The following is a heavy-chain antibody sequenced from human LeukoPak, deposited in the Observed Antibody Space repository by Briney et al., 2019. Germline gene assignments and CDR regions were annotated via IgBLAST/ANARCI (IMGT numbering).Heavy chain of an antibody. D-gene: IGHD3-10*01. CDR3: AKGLWFPYYFDY. Sequence: PGGSLRLSCAASGFTFSSYAMSWVRQAPGKGLEWVSAISGSGDSTYYADSVKGRFTISRDNSKNTLYLQMNSLRAEDTAVYYCAKGLWFPYYFDYWGQGTLVTVSS. CDR1: GFTFSSYA. J-gene: IGHJ4*02. V-gene: IGHV3-23*01. CDR2: ISGSGDST.